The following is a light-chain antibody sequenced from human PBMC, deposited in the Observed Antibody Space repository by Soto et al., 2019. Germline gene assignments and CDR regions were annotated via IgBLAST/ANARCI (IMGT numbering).Light chain of an antibody. CDR3: QQYNTYSRT. Sequence: DTQMTQSPSTLSASVGDRVTITCRASQSISTWLAWYQQKPGKAPKILIYKASSLESGVPSRFSGSGSGTEFTLTISSLQPDDFATYYCQQYNTYSRTFGQGTKLEIK. CDR2: KAS. CDR1: QSISTW. V-gene: IGKV1-5*03. J-gene: IGKJ2*01.